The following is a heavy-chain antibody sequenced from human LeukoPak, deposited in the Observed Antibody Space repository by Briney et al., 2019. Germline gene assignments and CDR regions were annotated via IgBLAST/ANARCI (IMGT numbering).Heavy chain of an antibody. CDR3: AKNGSWGDYYFYFYMDV. Sequence: PGGSLTLSCVASGFTFSSYALSWVRQAPGKGLEWVSGISGSGYTYYADSVKGRFTISRDNSKNTLYIQMNSLRAEDTAVYYCAKNGSWGDYYFYFYMDVWGTGTTVTVSS. D-gene: IGHD3-16*01. CDR2: ISGSGYT. V-gene: IGHV3-23*01. CDR1: GFTFSSYA. J-gene: IGHJ6*03.